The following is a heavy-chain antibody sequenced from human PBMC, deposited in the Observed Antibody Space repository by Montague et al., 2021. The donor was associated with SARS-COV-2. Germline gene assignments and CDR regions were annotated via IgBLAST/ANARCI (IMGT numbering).Heavy chain of an antibody. CDR3: AHLIRYYDIFTGIPFDY. CDR1: GFSLSTPNVG. CDR2: IYSNDDK. Sequence: VKPTQTLTLTCTFSGFSLSTPNVGVGWIRQPPGKALEWVAVIYSNDDKRYSPSLRNRLTITKDTAKNQVVLSLTYVDPVDTATYYCAHLIRYYDIFTGIPFDYWGQGSQVTVSS. J-gene: IGHJ4*02. V-gene: IGHV2-5*01. D-gene: IGHD3-9*01.